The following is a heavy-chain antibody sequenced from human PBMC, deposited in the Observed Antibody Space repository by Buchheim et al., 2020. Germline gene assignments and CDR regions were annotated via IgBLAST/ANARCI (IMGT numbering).Heavy chain of an antibody. V-gene: IGHV3-11*01. J-gene: IGHJ4*02. D-gene: IGHD3-10*01. CDR3: ATGGHYYGL. Sequence: QAQLVESGGTLVNPGESLRLSCAAYGFTFNDHHMSWIRQTPGKGLEWVSYIDKSDNNKYYADSVKGRFTISRDDAKRSLFLYMDSLTYEDTAVYYCATGGHYYGLWGQGT. CDR2: IDKSDNNK. CDR1: GFTFNDHH.